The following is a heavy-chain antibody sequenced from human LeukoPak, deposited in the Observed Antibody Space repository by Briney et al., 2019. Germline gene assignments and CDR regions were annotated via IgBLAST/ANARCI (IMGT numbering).Heavy chain of an antibody. CDR2: MNPNSGNT. Sequence: ASVMVSCKASGDPFSTNDINWVRQATGQGLEWMGWMNPNSGNTGSTQKFQGRVTMTRNISISTAYMELTNLRSEDTAVYYCARVTAAGTWTFDIWGQGTTVSVSS. V-gene: IGHV1-8*01. CDR3: ARVTAAGTWTFDI. J-gene: IGHJ3*02. D-gene: IGHD6-13*01. CDR1: GDPFSTND.